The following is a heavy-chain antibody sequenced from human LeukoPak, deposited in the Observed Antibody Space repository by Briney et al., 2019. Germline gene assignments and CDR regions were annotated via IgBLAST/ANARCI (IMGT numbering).Heavy chain of an antibody. J-gene: IGHJ4*02. Sequence: GGSLRLSCAASGFTFSSYSMNWVRQAPGKGLEWVSYISSSGSTIYYADSVKGRFTISRDNAKNSLYLQMNSLRAEDTAVYYCAKGRGYSYGSFDYWGQGTLVTVSS. V-gene: IGHV3-48*04. CDR2: ISSSGSTI. CDR1: GFTFSSYS. CDR3: AKGRGYSYGSFDY. D-gene: IGHD5-18*01.